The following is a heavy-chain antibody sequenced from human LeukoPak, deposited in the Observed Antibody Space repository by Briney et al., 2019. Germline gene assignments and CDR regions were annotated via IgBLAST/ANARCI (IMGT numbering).Heavy chain of an antibody. V-gene: IGHV4-39*01. CDR1: GASISGGTYY. D-gene: IGHD1-26*01. CDR3: ARRGGSGRAFDY. Sequence: SETLSLTCSVFGASISGGTYYWGWIRQPPGTGLEWIGSIYYTGSTYDNPSLKSRVTISVDTSKNQFSLKLSSVTAADTAVYYCARRGGSGRAFDYWGQGTLVTVSS. J-gene: IGHJ4*02. CDR2: IYYTGST.